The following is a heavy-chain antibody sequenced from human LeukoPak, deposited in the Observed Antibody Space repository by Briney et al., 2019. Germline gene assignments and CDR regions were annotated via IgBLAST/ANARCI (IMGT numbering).Heavy chain of an antibody. V-gene: IGHV5-51*01. CDR3: AKSPTFYGDYDAFHV. CDR1: GYSFNNYW. CDR2: IYPGDSET. Sequence: KTGESLKISCKTSGYSFNNYWIGWVRQVPGKGLEWMGIIYPGDSETRYSPSFQGQVTISADKSISTAYLQWSSLTASDTAMYYCAKSPTFYGDYDAFHVWGQGTMVTVSS. J-gene: IGHJ3*01. D-gene: IGHD4-17*01.